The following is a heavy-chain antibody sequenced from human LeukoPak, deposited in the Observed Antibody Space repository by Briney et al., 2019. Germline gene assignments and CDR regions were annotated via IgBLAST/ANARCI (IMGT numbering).Heavy chain of an antibody. CDR3: ARDSTGFGELLSIDY. D-gene: IGHD3-10*01. J-gene: IGHJ4*02. V-gene: IGHV4-39*07. Sequence: PSETLSLTCTVSGGSISSSSYYWGWIRQPPGKGLEWIGSIYYSGSTCYNPSLKSRVTISVDTSKNQFSLKLSSVTAADTAVYYCARDSTGFGELLSIDYWGQGTLVTVSS. CDR2: IYYSGST. CDR1: GGSISSSSYY.